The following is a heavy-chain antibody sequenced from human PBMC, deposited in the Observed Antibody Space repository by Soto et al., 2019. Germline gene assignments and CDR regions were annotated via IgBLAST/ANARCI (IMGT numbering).Heavy chain of an antibody. CDR2: ISYDGSNK. D-gene: IGHD2-21*02. Sequence: QVQLVESGGGVVQPGRSLRLSCVASGFSSSNYFMHWVRQAPGKGQEWVAAISYDGSNKHYQDAVKGRFTISRDNSKNTLYLQMNSLRGEDTAVYSCVRGDPYYGMDVWGQGTTVTVSS. V-gene: IGHV3-30*03. CDR1: GFSSSNYF. CDR3: VRGDPYYGMDV. J-gene: IGHJ6*02.